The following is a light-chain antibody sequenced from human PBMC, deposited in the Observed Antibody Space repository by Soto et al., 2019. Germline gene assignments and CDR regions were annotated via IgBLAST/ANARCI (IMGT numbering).Light chain of an antibody. V-gene: IGKV3-20*01. CDR2: GAS. Sequence: EIVLTQSPGTLSLSRGDRATLSCRASQSVSSDYLAWYQQKPGQAPRLLIFGASIRATGIPDRFGGSGSGTDFTLTISRLEPEDFPVYYCQQYGSSPIPFGPGTKVDIK. CDR1: QSVSSDY. CDR3: QQYGSSPIP. J-gene: IGKJ3*01.